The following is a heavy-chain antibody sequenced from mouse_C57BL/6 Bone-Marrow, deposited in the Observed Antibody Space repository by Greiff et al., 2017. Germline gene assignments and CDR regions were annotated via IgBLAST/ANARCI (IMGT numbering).Heavy chain of an antibody. J-gene: IGHJ1*03. V-gene: IGHV1-55*01. CDR2: IHPGSGST. Sequence: QVQLQQPGAELVKPGASVKLSCKASGYTFTSYWITWVKQRPGQGLEWIGDIHPGSGSTNYNEKFKSKATLTVDQSSSTAYMQLSSLTSEVSAVYYCARPYYSIYWYFDFWGTGTTVTVSS. CDR1: GYTFTSYW. CDR3: ARPYYSIYWYFDF. D-gene: IGHD2-5*01.